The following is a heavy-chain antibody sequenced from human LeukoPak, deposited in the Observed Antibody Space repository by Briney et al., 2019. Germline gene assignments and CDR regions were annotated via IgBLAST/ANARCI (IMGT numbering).Heavy chain of an antibody. Sequence: NASETLSLTCTVSGGSISSSNYYWGWIRQPPGKGLEWIGNIYYSGSTYYNPSLKSRVTISVDTSKNQFSLKLSSVTAADTAVYYCARDNSGSYYPINYLDVWGKGTTVTVSS. D-gene: IGHD3-10*01. CDR3: ARDNSGSYYPINYLDV. CDR1: GGSISSSNYY. V-gene: IGHV4-39*07. J-gene: IGHJ6*03. CDR2: IYYSGST.